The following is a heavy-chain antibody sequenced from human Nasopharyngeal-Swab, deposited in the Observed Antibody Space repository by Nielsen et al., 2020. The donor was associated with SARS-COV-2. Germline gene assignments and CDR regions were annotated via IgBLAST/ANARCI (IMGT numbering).Heavy chain of an antibody. CDR2: INQDGSAQ. V-gene: IGHV3-7*01. Sequence: GGSLRLSCAASGFTFSSYGMHWVRQAPEKGLEWVANINQDGSAQNYVDSVRGRLTISRDNTKNSLYLRMDSLRIEDTGVYYCARDRVFGYTGAWNSVFDYWGQGTLVAVSS. CDR1: GFTFSSYG. J-gene: IGHJ4*02. D-gene: IGHD2-8*02. CDR3: ARDRVFGYTGAWNSVFDY.